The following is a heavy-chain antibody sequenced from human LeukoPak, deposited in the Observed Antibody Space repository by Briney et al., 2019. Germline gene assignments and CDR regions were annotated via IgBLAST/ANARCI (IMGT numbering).Heavy chain of an antibody. CDR1: GYTFTSYY. J-gene: IGHJ4*02. V-gene: IGHV1-46*01. CDR3: ATTTATSGSSLY. D-gene: IGHD6-19*01. Sequence: ASVKVSCKASGYTFTSYYMHWVRQAPGQGLEWTGIINPSGGSTSYAQKFQGRVTMTAERSTNTAYMELRGLTFDDTAVFYCATTTATSGSSLYWGQGTLVNVAS. CDR2: INPSGGST.